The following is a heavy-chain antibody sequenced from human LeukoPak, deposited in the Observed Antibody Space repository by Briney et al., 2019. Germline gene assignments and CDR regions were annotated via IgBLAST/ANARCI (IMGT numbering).Heavy chain of an antibody. D-gene: IGHD3-10*01. Sequence: GGSLSLSCAASGFTFSTFNMHWVRQAPGKGLEWVAVFSSDGRSTFYAENVQGRFTLSRDNSKNTLSLQMNSLRAEDTAVYYCAKSYYYHSGSFDYWGQGTLVTVSS. CDR1: GFTFSTFN. CDR3: AKSYYYHSGSFDY. J-gene: IGHJ4*02. CDR2: FSSDGRST. V-gene: IGHV3-30*18.